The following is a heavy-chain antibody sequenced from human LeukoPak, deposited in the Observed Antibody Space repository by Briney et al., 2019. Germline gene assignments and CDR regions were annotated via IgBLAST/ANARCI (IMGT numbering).Heavy chain of an antibody. J-gene: IGHJ5*02. Sequence: KTSETLSLTCTVSGGSISNHYWSWIRQPPGKGLEWIGYIYFSGSTTHNPSLKSRVTISVDTSKNQFSLKLSSVTAADTAVYYCARLRDRFDPWGQGTLVTVSS. V-gene: IGHV4-59*11. CDR2: IYFSGST. CDR1: GGSISNHY. CDR3: ARLRDRFDP.